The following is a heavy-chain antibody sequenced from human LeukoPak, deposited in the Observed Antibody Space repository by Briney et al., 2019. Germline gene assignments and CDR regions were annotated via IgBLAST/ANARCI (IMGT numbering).Heavy chain of an antibody. CDR2: IRYDGSNK. CDR1: GFTFSSYG. D-gene: IGHD3-3*01. J-gene: IGHJ4*02. CDR3: AKDSAIFGVVTYRFDY. V-gene: IGHV3-30*02. Sequence: GGSLRLSCAASGFTFSSYGMHWVRQAPGKGLEWVAFIRYDGSNKYYADSVKGRFTISKDNSKNTLYLLMNSLRAEDTAVYYCAKDSAIFGVVTYRFDYWGQGTLVTVSS.